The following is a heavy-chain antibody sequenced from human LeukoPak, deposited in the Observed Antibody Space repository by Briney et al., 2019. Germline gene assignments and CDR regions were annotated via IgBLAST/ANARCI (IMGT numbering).Heavy chain of an antibody. V-gene: IGHV1-2*02. J-gene: IGHJ4*02. CDR2: INPNSGDT. CDR1: GYTFTYCS. Sequence: GASVKVSCKASGYTFTYCSLHWVRQAPGQGLEWMGWINPNSGDTKYTQKFQGRVTLTRDTSISTAYMELNRLRSDDTAVYYCARDLVDTAMWEFDYWGQGTLVTVSS. CDR3: ARDLVDTAMWEFDY. D-gene: IGHD5-18*01.